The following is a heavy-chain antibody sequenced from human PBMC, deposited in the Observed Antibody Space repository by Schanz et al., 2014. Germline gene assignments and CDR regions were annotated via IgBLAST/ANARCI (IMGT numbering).Heavy chain of an antibody. D-gene: IGHD5-18*01. CDR3: ARVALPGYSSPRDAFDI. CDR1: GFTFSSYA. CDR2: ISSGGGST. J-gene: IGHJ3*02. Sequence: EVHLVESGGGLVQPGGSLRLSCAASGFTFSSYAMSWVRQAPGKGLEWVSSISSGGGSTYYAESVKGRFTISRDNAKNSLYLQMNGLRAEDTAVYYCARVALPGYSSPRDAFDIWGQGTMVTVSS. V-gene: IGHV3-23*04.